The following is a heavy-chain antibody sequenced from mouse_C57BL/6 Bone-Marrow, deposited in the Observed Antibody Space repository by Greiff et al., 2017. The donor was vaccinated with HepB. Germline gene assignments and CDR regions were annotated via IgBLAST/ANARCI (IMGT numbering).Heavy chain of an antibody. J-gene: IGHJ4*01. V-gene: IGHV2-5*01. Sequence: LQESGPGLVQPSQSLSITCTVSGFSLTSYGVHWVRQSPGKGLEWLGVIWRGGSTDYNAAFMSRLSITKDNSKSQVFFKMNSLQADDTAIYYCANYGSSVYAMDYWGQGTSVTVSS. CDR3: ANYGSSVYAMDY. D-gene: IGHD1-1*01. CDR1: GFSLTSYG. CDR2: IWRGGST.